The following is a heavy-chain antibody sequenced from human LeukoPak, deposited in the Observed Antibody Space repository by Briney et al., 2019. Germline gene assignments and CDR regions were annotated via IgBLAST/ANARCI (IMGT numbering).Heavy chain of an antibody. V-gene: IGHV3-66*01. CDR2: IYSGGTT. CDR1: GFTVSSNY. CDR3: ARLDFCDYGVYFFDY. D-gene: IGHD4-17*01. Sequence: PGGSLRLSCAVSGFTVSSNYMSWVRQAPEKGLEWVSVIYSGGTTYYADSVKGRFTISRDNSKNTLYLQMNNLRAEDTAVYYCARLDFCDYGVYFFDYWGQGTLVTVSS. J-gene: IGHJ4*02.